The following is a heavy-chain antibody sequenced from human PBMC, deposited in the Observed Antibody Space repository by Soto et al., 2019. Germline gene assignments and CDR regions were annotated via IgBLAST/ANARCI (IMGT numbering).Heavy chain of an antibody. CDR1: GFTFSSYA. V-gene: IGHV3-23*01. D-gene: IGHD2-2*01. CDR2: IRASGGST. CDR3: GCYRGAYYYYGMDV. J-gene: IGHJ6*02. Sequence: EVQLLESGGGLVQPGGSLRLSCAASGFTFSSYAMSWVRQAPGKGLEWVSAIRASGGSTSYADSVKGRFTISRDNSKNTLYLQMNSLRAEDTAVYYCGCYRGAYYYYGMDVWGQGTTVTVSS.